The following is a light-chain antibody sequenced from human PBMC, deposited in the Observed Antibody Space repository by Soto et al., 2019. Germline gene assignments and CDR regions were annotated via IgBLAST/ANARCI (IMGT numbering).Light chain of an antibody. CDR3: QQSYATPRT. J-gene: IGKJ1*01. V-gene: IGKV1-39*01. CDR2: AAS. CDR1: QSISNY. Sequence: IQLTQSPSSLSASVGDRVTISCRASQSISNYLNWYQQKPGKAPKLLIYAASSLQPGVPSRFSGSGSGTDFTLNINSLQPEDFATYYCQQSYATPRTFGQGTKVDIK.